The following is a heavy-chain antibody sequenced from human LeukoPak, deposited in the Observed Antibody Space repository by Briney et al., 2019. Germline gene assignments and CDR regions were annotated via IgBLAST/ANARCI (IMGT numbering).Heavy chain of an antibody. D-gene: IGHD4-17*01. V-gene: IGHV3-49*03. J-gene: IGHJ4*02. CDR2: IRSKAYGGTT. CDR1: GFTFGDYA. Sequence: GGSLRLSCTASGFTFGDYAMSWFRQAPGKGLEWVGFIRSKAYGGTTEYAASVKGRFTISRDDSKSIAYLRMNSLKTEDTAVYYCTRDWDYGDYGYWGQGTLVTVSS. CDR3: TRDWDYGDYGY.